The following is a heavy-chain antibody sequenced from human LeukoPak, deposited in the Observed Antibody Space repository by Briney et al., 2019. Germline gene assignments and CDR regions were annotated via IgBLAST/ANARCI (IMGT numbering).Heavy chain of an antibody. Sequence: GRSPRLSCAASGFTFNIYSMHWVRQAPGKGLEWVAVISPDGSSENYADSVRGRFTISRDNAKKTLYLQLNSLRPEDTAVYYCARCIVVIPVVRGGGYYGMDVWGQGTTVTVSS. CDR1: GFTFNIYS. D-gene: IGHD2-2*01. J-gene: IGHJ6*02. CDR3: ARCIVVIPVVRGGGYYGMDV. CDR2: ISPDGSSE. V-gene: IGHV3-30*04.